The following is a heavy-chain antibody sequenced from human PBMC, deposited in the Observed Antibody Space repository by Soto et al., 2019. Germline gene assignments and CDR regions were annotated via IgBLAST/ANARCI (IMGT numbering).Heavy chain of an antibody. V-gene: IGHV3-48*03. CDR3: ARDGRPRDYVWGSYPSGYFDY. Sequence: SMRLSWAASAFTCSSYEMNWVRQAPGKGLEWDSYISSSGSTIYYADAVKGRFTLSRDNATTALYRQMNSLRAEDTAVYYCARDGRPRDYVWGSYPSGYFDYWGQGTLVTVSS. J-gene: IGHJ4*02. CDR1: AFTCSSYE. CDR2: ISSSGSTI. D-gene: IGHD3-16*02.